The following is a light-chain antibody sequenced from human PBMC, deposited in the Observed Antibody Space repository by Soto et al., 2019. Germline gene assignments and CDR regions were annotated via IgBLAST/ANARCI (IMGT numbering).Light chain of an antibody. Sequence: DIQMTQSPSSLSASVGDIVTITCRASQSISSYLNWYQQKPGKAPKLLIYAASSLQSGVPSRFSGSVSGTDFTLTISSLQPEDFATYYCQQSYSTPWTFGQGTKVDIK. V-gene: IGKV1-39*01. CDR1: QSISSY. CDR3: QQSYSTPWT. CDR2: AAS. J-gene: IGKJ1*01.